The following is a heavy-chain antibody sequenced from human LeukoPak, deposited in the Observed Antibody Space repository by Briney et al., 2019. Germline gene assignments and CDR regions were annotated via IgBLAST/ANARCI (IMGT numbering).Heavy chain of an antibody. CDR3: ARAAITFGGAVAKGFDC. CDR1: GGSFSTYY. CDR2: NYYSGNT. D-gene: IGHD3-16*01. Sequence: SETLSLTCTVSGGSFSTYYWSWIPQPPGRGREWIGYNYYSGNTDYNPSLKSRATMSLDTSKNQFSLNLSSVTAADTAIYYCARAAITFGGAVAKGFDCWGQGTLVTVSS. V-gene: IGHV4-59*01. J-gene: IGHJ4*02.